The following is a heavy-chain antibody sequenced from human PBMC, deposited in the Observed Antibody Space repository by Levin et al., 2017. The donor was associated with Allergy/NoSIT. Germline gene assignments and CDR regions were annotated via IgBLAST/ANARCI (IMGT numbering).Heavy chain of an antibody. CDR2: ISSSSSYI. CDR3: ASSGYSYGLVGTVIDI. Sequence: GGSLRLSCAASGFTFSSYSMNWVRQAPGKGLEWVSSISSSSSYIYYADSVKGRFTISRDNAKNSLYLQMNSLRAEDTAVYYCASSGYSYGLVGTVIDIWGQGTMVTVSS. D-gene: IGHD5-18*01. J-gene: IGHJ3*02. V-gene: IGHV3-21*01. CDR1: GFTFSSYS.